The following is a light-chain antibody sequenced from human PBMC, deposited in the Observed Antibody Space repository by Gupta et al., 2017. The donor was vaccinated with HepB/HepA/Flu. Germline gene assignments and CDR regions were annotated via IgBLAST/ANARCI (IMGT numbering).Light chain of an antibody. CDR1: QSVSSN. Sequence: EIVMTQSPATLSVSPWERATLPCRASQSVSSNLAWYQQKPGQAPRLIIYGASNSAIGIPDRFSGSGYGKDFTLTSSRRQYEAFAVYYVHQDNTWQTFGQGTKVEIK. V-gene: IGKV3-15*01. J-gene: IGKJ1*01. CDR2: GAS. CDR3: HQDNTWQT.